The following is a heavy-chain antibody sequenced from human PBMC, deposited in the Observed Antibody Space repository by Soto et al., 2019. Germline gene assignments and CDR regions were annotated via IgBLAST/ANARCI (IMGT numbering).Heavy chain of an antibody. J-gene: IGHJ4*02. V-gene: IGHV3-7*01. CDR1: GFTFGTYW. CDR3: GRGHSAPDH. Sequence: EVQLVESGGGLVQPGGSLRLSCTASGFTFGTYWMSWVRQAPGKGLEWVANIMQDRSEKQYVDSVKGRFTISRDNAKRSLYLQMNGLRAEDTAVYYCGRGHSAPDHWGQGTLVTVSS. CDR2: IMQDRSEK.